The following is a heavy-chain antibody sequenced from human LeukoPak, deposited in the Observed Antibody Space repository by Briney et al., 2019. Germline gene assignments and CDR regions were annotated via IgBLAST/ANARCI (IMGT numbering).Heavy chain of an antibody. J-gene: IGHJ4*02. D-gene: IGHD3-22*01. CDR1: GGSISSYY. Sequence: SETLSLTCTVSGGSISSYYWTWIRQPPGKGLEWIGYIYYSGSTNYNPSLKSRVTISVDTSQNQFSLQLSSVTAADTAVYYCARVGYYYDASGIYHFDYWGQGTLVTVSS. V-gene: IGHV4-59*01. CDR2: IYYSGST. CDR3: ARVGYYYDASGIYHFDY.